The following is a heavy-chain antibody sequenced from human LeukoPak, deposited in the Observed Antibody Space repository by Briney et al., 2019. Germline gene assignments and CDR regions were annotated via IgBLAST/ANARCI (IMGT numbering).Heavy chain of an antibody. D-gene: IGHD3-10*01. CDR3: ARTEYFFDH. CDR2: IYYSGSS. J-gene: IGHJ4*02. CDR1: GVSFSSYY. V-gene: IGHV4-59*01. Sequence: KPSETLSLTCTVSGVSFSSYYWSWIPQPPGKRLEWIGYIYYSGSSNYNPSLKSRVSMSVDTSKNQFSLKLNSVTAADTALYYCARTEYFFDHWGQGTLVTVSS.